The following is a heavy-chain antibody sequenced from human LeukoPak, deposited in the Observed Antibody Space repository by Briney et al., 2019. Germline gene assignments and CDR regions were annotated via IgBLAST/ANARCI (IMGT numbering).Heavy chain of an antibody. D-gene: IGHD5-18*01. V-gene: IGHV4-59*01. CDR3: ARDLAPVDTAMVTAYYYYYGMDV. CDR2: IYYSGST. J-gene: IGHJ6*02. Sequence: SETLSLTCTVSGGSISSYYWSWIRQPPGKGLEWIGYIYYSGSTNYNPSLKSRVTISVDTSKNQFSLKLSSVTAADTAVYYCARDLAPVDTAMVTAYYYYYGMDVWGQGTTVTVSS. CDR1: GGSISSYY.